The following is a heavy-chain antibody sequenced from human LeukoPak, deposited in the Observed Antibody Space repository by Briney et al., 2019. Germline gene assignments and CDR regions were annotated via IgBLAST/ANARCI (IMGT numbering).Heavy chain of an antibody. Sequence: PSETLSLTCTVSGYSISSGYYWGWIRQPPGKGLEWIGSIYHSGSTYYNPSLKSRVTISVDTSKNQFSLKLSSVTAADTAVYYCARDLYSSGSNWFDLWGQGTLVTVSS. V-gene: IGHV4-38-2*02. CDR1: GYSISSGYY. D-gene: IGHD6-19*01. CDR3: ARDLYSSGSNWFDL. J-gene: IGHJ5*02. CDR2: IYHSGST.